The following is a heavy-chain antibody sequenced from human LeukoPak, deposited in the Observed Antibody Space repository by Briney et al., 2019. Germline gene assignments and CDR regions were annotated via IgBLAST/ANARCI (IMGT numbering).Heavy chain of an antibody. CDR3: ANPNYTPPLKSGVPKSENTPKNHFPLKLGLVPAADRAVYYGGSSPGFYSGGYNYGMAV. V-gene: IGHV4-59*01. D-gene: IGHD1-26*01. CDR1: GGSISSYY. CDR2: IYYSGST. Sequence: SETLSLTCTVSGGSISSYYWSWIRQPPGKGLEWIGYIYYSGSTNYNPSLKSRVTISVDTSKNQFSLKLSSVTAADTAVYYCANPNYTPPLKSGVPKSENTPKNHFPLKLGLVPAADRAVYYGGSSPGFYSGGYNYGMAVGGKGTT. J-gene: IGHJ6*04.